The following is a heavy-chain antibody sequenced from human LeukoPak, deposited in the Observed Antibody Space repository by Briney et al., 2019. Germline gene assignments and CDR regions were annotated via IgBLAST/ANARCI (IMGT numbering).Heavy chain of an antibody. CDR2: ISSSGSFI. D-gene: IGHD3-22*01. J-gene: IGHJ4*02. V-gene: IGHV3-48*03. CDR3: ASMYSSGYFHDDY. CDR1: GFTFSSYE. Sequence: GGSLRLSCAASGFTFSSYEMNWVRQAPGKGLEWVSYISSSGSFIYYADSVKGRFTISRDNAKNSLYLQMNSLRAEDTAVYYCASMYSSGYFHDDYWGQGTLVTVSS.